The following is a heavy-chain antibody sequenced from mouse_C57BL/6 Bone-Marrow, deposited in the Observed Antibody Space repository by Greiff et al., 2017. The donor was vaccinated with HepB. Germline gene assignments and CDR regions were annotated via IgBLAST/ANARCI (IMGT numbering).Heavy chain of an antibody. V-gene: IGHV1-42*01. D-gene: IGHD1-1*01. J-gene: IGHJ1*03. CDR3: ARSGGSSHWYFDV. CDR2: INPSTGGT. CDR1: GYSFTGYY. Sequence: EVQLQQSGPELVKPGASVKISCKASGYSFTGYYMNWVKQSPEKSLEWIGEINPSTGGTTYNQKFKAKATLTVDKSSSTAYMQLKSLTSEDSAVYYCARSGGSSHWYFDVWGTGTTVTVSS.